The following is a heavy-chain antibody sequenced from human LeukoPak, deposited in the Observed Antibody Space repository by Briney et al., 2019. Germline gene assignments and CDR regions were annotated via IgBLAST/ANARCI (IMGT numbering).Heavy chain of an antibody. V-gene: IGHV3-74*01. J-gene: IGHJ4*02. CDR2: ISINGSST. CDR3: AKDGAVGTTRGYFDY. Sequence: GGSLRLSCAASGVTLSSCWMHWVRQAPGKGLVWVSRISINGSSTAYADSVKGRFTISRDNSRDTLYLQMNSLRVEDTAVYYCAKDGAVGTTRGYFDYWGQGTLVTVSS. CDR1: GVTLSSCW. D-gene: IGHD1-26*01.